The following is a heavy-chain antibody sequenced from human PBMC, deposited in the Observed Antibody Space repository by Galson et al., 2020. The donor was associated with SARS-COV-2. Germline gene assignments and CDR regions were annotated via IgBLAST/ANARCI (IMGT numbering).Heavy chain of an antibody. Sequence: ASVKVSCKASGYTFTSYGISWVRQAPGQGLEWMGWISAYNGNTNYAQKLQGRVTMTTDTSTSTAYMELRSLRSDDTAVYYCARVPITIFGGDLYMDVWGKGTTVTVSS. J-gene: IGHJ6*03. CDR2: ISAYNGNT. CDR1: GYTFTSYG. V-gene: IGHV1-18*04. D-gene: IGHD3-3*01. CDR3: ARVPITIFGGDLYMDV.